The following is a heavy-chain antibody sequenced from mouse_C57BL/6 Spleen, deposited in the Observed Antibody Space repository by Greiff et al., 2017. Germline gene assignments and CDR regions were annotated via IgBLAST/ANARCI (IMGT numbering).Heavy chain of an antibody. D-gene: IGHD2-2*01. Sequence: QVQLQQSGAELVKPGASVKVSCTASGYTFTSYWMHWVKQRPGQGLEWIGRIHPSDSDTNYNQKFKGKATLTVDKSSSTAYMQLSSLTSEDSAVYYCALYYGYEAWFAYWGQGTLVTVSA. J-gene: IGHJ3*01. CDR2: IHPSDSDT. CDR1: GYTFTSYW. V-gene: IGHV1-74*01. CDR3: ALYYGYEAWFAY.